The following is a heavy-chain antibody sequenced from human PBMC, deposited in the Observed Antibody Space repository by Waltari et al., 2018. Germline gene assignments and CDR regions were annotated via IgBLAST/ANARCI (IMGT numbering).Heavy chain of an antibody. CDR2: MNPNSGNT. J-gene: IGHJ3*02. CDR1: GYTFTSYD. V-gene: IGHV1-8*01. D-gene: IGHD6-13*01. CDR3: ATAGYSSSPPGAFDI. Sequence: QVQLVQSGAEVKKPGASVKVSCKASGYTFTSYDINWVRQATGQGLEWMGWMNPNSGNTGYAQKFQGRVTITADTSTDTAYMELSSLRSEDTAVYYCATAGYSSSPPGAFDIWGQGTMVTVSS.